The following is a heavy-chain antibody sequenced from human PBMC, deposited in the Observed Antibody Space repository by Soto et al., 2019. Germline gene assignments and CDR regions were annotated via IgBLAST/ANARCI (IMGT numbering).Heavy chain of an antibody. D-gene: IGHD1-26*01. V-gene: IGHV3-7*05. CDR3: VRGGSHSFDY. Sequence: EVQLVESGGGLVQPGGSLRLSCAASGFIFSNFWMSWVRQAPGKGLEWVANIKEDGSEKYHVDSVKGRFTISRDNVKNLMYLQRDSLRAEDTAVYKCVRGGSHSFDYCGQGTLVTVSS. CDR1: GFIFSNFW. J-gene: IGHJ4*02. CDR2: IKEDGSEK.